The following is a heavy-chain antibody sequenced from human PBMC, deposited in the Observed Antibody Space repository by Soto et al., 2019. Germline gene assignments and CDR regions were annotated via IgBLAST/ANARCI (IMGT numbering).Heavy chain of an antibody. CDR1: GFTFSNYA. CDR2: ISYDGSNK. V-gene: IGHV3-30*04. CDR3: ARDREDWKLVRGDGMDV. Sequence: GGSLRLSCAASGFTFSNYAVHWVRQAPGKGLEWVAVISYDGSNKYYADSVKGRFTISRDNSKSTLFLQMNSLTTEDTAVYYCARDREDWKLVRGDGMDVWGHGTTVTVSS. D-gene: IGHD6-13*01. J-gene: IGHJ6*02.